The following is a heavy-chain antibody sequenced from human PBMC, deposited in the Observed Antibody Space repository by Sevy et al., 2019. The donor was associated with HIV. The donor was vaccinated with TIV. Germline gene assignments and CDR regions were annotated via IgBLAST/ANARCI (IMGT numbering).Heavy chain of an antibody. CDR2: IKEDGSEN. CDR1: GFTFTNYW. Sequence: GGSLRLSCAASGFTFTNYWMTWVRQAPGKGLEWVANIKEDGSENNYVESVKGRFTISRDNAKNSVYLQMNSLRAEETAVYYCAREVWGPEYWGQGNLVTVSS. J-gene: IGHJ4*02. CDR3: AREVWGPEY. V-gene: IGHV3-7*01. D-gene: IGHD7-27*01.